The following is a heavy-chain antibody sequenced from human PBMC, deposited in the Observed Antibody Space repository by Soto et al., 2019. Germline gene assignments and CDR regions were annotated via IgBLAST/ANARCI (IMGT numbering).Heavy chain of an antibody. CDR2: ITWNSGSI. D-gene: IGHD3-10*01. Sequence: EVQLVEAGGGLVQPGRSLRLSCAAAGFTFDDFSMHWVRQAPGKGLEWVSGITWNSGSIGYADSAKGRFTISRDNARNSLYLQMTSLRVEDTALYYCAKEVAGWFDPWGQGTLGTVSS. CDR1: GFTFDDFS. V-gene: IGHV3-9*01. J-gene: IGHJ5*02. CDR3: AKEVAGWFDP.